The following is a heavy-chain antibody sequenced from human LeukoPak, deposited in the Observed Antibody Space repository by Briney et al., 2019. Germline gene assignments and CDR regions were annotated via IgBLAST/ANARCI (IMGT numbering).Heavy chain of an antibody. CDR3: ARDPGASVLDY. J-gene: IGHJ4*02. CDR1: GYSISSGYY. Sequence: PSETLSLTCAVSGYSISSGYYWGWIRQPPGKGLEWIGSIYHSGSTYYNPSLKSRVTISVETSKNQFSLKLSSVTAADTAAYYCARDPGASVLDYWGQGTLVTVSS. V-gene: IGHV4-38-2*02. CDR2: IYHSGST. D-gene: IGHD3-10*01.